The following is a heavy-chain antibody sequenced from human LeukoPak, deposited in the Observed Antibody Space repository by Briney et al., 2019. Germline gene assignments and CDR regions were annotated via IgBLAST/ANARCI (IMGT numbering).Heavy chain of an antibody. J-gene: IGHJ4*02. CDR2: IHYSGSN. D-gene: IGHD4-17*01. Sequence: SETLSLTCSVSGGSISSYYWSWIRQPPGKGLEWIGYIHYSGSNNYNPSLKSRVTISVDTSKNQFSPKLRSVTAADTAVYYCARFNDYGDARYFDYWGQGTVVTVSS. CDR1: GGSISSYY. V-gene: IGHV4-59*01. CDR3: ARFNDYGDARYFDY.